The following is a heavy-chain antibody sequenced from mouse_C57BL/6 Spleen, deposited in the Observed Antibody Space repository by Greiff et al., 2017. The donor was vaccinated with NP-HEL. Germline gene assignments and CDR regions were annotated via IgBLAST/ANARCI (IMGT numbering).Heavy chain of an antibody. D-gene: IGHD2-5*01. Sequence: VQLQQSGAELVKPGASVKLSCTASGFNIKDYYMHWVKQRTEQGLEWIGRIDPEAGEPKYAPKFQGKATITADTSSNTAYLQLSSLTSEDTAVYYCARYSNFDYWGQGTTLTVSS. CDR1: GFNIKDYY. CDR3: ARYSNFDY. J-gene: IGHJ2*01. CDR2: IDPEAGEP. V-gene: IGHV14-2*01.